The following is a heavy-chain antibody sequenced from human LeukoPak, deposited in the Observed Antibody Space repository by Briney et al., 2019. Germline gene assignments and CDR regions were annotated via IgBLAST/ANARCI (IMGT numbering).Heavy chain of an antibody. CDR3: ASGLDSSGRYFDY. V-gene: IGHV1-69*04. D-gene: IGHD3-22*01. Sequence: SVKVSCKASGGTFSSYAISWVRQAPGQGLEWMGRIIPILGIANYAQKFQGRVTITADKSTSTAYMELSSLRSEDTAVYYCASGLDSSGRYFDYCGQGTLVNVSS. CDR2: IIPILGIA. J-gene: IGHJ4*02. CDR1: GGTFSSYA.